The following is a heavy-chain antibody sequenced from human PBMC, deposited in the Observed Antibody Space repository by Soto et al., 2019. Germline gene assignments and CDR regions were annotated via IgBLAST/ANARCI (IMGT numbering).Heavy chain of an antibody. V-gene: IGHV4-39*01. D-gene: IGHD2-2*01. CDR1: GGSISSSSYY. CDR3: ARPYCSSTSCRLSVWFDP. J-gene: IGHJ5*02. Sequence: PSETLSLTCTVSGGSISSSSYYWGWIRQPPGKGLEWIGSIYYSGSTYYNPSLKSRVTISVDTSKNQFSLKLSSVTAADTAVYYCARPYCSSTSCRLSVWFDPWGQGTLVTVSS. CDR2: IYYSGST.